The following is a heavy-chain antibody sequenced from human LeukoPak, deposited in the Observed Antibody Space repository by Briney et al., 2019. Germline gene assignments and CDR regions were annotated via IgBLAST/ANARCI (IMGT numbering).Heavy chain of an antibody. Sequence: PGRFVRLSCAASGCTFSCYAMPWVRQAPGKGLEWVAVISYDGSNKYYADSVKGRFTISRDNSKNTLYLQMNSLRAEDTAVYYCARALSKVVVITTTADYWGQGTLATVSS. V-gene: IGHV3-30-3*01. CDR2: ISYDGSNK. CDR1: GCTFSCYA. D-gene: IGHD3-22*01. J-gene: IGHJ4*02. CDR3: ARALSKVVVITTTADY.